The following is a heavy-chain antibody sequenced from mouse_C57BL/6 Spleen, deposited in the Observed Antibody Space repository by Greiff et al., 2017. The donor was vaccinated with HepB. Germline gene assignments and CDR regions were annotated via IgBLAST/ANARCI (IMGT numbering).Heavy chain of an antibody. D-gene: IGHD2-1*01. V-gene: IGHV4-1*01. Sequence: PAAGLDFSRYWMSWVRRAPGKGLEWIGEINPDSSTINYAPSLKDKFIISRDNAKNTLYLQMSKVRSEDTALYYCARQGYYGNWYFDVWGTGTTVTVSS. CDR2: INPDSSTI. CDR3: ARQGYYGNWYFDV. CDR1: GLDFSRYW. J-gene: IGHJ1*03.